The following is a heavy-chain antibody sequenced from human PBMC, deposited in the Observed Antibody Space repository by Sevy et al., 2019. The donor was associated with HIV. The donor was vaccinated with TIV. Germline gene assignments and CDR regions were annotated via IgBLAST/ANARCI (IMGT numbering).Heavy chain of an antibody. D-gene: IGHD2-21*01. CDR1: GDSITNYY. Sequence: SEILSLICTVSGDSITNYYWIWIRQPPGKGLQWIGYHYYSGSTNYNPSLKSRVTISVDTSKNQISLKLSSVTAADTAVYYCARNSAYYYYGVDVWGPGTTVTVSS. CDR2: HYYSGST. V-gene: IGHV4-59*01. CDR3: ARNSAYYYYGVDV. J-gene: IGHJ6*02.